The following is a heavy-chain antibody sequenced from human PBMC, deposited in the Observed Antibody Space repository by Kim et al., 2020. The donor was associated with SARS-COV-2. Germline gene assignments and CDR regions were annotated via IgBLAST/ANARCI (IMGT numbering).Heavy chain of an antibody. V-gene: IGHV1-18*01. CDR1: GYTFTSYG. CDR3: ARADYDILTGYSDLDY. D-gene: IGHD3-9*01. CDR2: ISAYNGNT. J-gene: IGHJ4*02. Sequence: ASVKVSCKASGYTFTSYGISWVRQAPGQGLEWMGWISAYNGNTNYAQKLQGRVTMTTDTSTSTAYMELRSLRSDDTAVYYCARADYDILTGYSDLDYWGQGTLVTVSS.